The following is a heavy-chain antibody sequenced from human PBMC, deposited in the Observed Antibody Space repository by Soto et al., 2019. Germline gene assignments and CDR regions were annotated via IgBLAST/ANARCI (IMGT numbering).Heavy chain of an antibody. V-gene: IGHV4-39*01. D-gene: IGHD3-9*01. CDR1: GGSISSSSYY. CDR3: ARGYYDILTGYLSGGMDV. CDR2: IYYSGST. J-gene: IGHJ6*02. Sequence: TSETLSLTCTVSGGSISSSSYYWGWIRQPPGKGLEWIGSIYYSGSTYYNPSLKSRVTISVDTSKNQFSLKLSSVTAADTAVYYCARGYYDILTGYLSGGMDVWGQGTTVTVSS.